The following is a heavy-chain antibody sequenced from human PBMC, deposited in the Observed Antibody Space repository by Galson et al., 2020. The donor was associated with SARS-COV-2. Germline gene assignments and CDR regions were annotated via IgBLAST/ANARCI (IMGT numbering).Heavy chain of an antibody. Sequence: GESLKISCAASGFTFSNCPMSWVRQAPGQGLEWVSEIRGSGDTTYYADSVKGRFTIYRDTSKNTLYLQMNSLRAEDTATYYCAKGVPMTGRTDEYFQRWGQGTLVTVSS. CDR1: GFTFSNCP. CDR2: IRGSGDTT. CDR3: AKGVPMTGRTDEYFQR. D-gene: IGHD3-9*01. J-gene: IGHJ1*01. V-gene: IGHV3-23*01.